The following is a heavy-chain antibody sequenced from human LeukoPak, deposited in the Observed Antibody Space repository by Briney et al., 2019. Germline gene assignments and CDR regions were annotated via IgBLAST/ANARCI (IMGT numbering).Heavy chain of an antibody. V-gene: IGHV4-4*09. CDR2: FYSGGST. CDR3: ARLPGYSSTPYYYYMDV. D-gene: IGHD6-13*01. J-gene: IGHJ6*03. Sequence: PSETLSLTCTVSGGSISNYYWTWIWQPPGKGLEWTGYFYSGGSTKYNPSLNSRVTMSVDTSKNQFSLKLSSVTAADTAVYYCARLPGYSSTPYYYYMDVWGKGTTVTVSS. CDR1: GGSISNYY.